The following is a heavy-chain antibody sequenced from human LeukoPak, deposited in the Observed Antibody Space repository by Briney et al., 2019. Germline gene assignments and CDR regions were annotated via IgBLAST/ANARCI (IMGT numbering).Heavy chain of an antibody. CDR1: GFTVISNS. CDR2: IYSGGTT. D-gene: IGHD3-10*01. V-gene: IGHV3-53*05. J-gene: IGHJ4*02. Sequence: GGSLRLSCTVSGFTVISNSMSWVRQAPGKGLEWVSFIYSGGTTLYSDSVKGRFTISRDNSKNTLYLQMNSLRAEDTAVYYCAKDWRGYYGSGNYYNDYWGQGTLVTVSS. CDR3: AKDWRGYYGSGNYYNDY.